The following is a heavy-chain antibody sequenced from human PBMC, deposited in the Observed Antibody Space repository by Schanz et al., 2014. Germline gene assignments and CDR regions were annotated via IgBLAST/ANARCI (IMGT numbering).Heavy chain of an antibody. D-gene: IGHD3-16*01. Sequence: QVQLAQSGGEVKKPGASVKVSCKASGYIFSKYGITWVRQAPGQGLEWMGRISPNSGDTHSAQKFQGRVTMTWDRSISTANMELSRLRSDDTAVYYCARENKDYDNILNKFFHYGLDLWGQGTTVTVSS. CDR2: ISPNSGDT. CDR1: GYIFSKYG. J-gene: IGHJ6*02. CDR3: ARENKDYDNILNKFFHYGLDL. V-gene: IGHV1-2*06.